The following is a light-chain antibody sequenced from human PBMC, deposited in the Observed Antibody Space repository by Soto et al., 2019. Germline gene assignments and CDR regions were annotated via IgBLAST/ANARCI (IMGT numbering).Light chain of an antibody. V-gene: IGLV2-8*01. Sequence: QSVLTQPPSASGSPGQSVTISCTGTSSDVGGHNYVSWYQQHPGKAPKVMIYEVSKRPSGVPDRFSGSKSGNTASLTVSGLQAEDEADYYCSSYAGSKNWVFGGGTKLTVL. CDR1: SSDVGGHNY. J-gene: IGLJ3*02. CDR3: SSYAGSKNWV. CDR2: EVS.